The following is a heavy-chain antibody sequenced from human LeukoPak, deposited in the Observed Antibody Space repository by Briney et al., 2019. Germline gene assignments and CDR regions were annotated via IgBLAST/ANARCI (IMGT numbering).Heavy chain of an antibody. V-gene: IGHV3-9*01. Sequence: GGSLRLSCAASGFTFSSYWMHWVRQAPGKGLEWVSGINWNSGSVGFADSVKGRFTISRDNAKNSLYLQMNSLRAEDTALYYCAKDTGYYYDSSGNFDYWGQGTLVTVSS. CDR1: GFTFSSYW. J-gene: IGHJ4*02. D-gene: IGHD3-22*01. CDR2: INWNSGSV. CDR3: AKDTGYYYDSSGNFDY.